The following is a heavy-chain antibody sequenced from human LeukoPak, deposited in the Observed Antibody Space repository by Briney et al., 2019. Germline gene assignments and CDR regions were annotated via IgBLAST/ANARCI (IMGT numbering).Heavy chain of an antibody. D-gene: IGHD3-10*02. V-gene: IGHV3-21*01. J-gene: IGHJ4*02. CDR1: GFAFSSYS. CDR2: ISSSSSHI. CDR3: ARDSVL. Sequence: GGSLRLSCAASGFAFSSYSMNWVRQAPGKGLEWVSSISSSSSHIYYADSVKGRFTISRDNAKNSLYLQMNSLRAEDTAVYYCARDSVLWGQGTLVTVSS.